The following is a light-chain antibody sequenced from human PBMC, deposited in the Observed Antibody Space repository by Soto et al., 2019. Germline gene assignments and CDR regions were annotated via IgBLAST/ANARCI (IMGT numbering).Light chain of an antibody. V-gene: IGKV3-20*01. Sequence: EIVFTQSPCTLSLSPGERATLSCRASQSVSSDYLAWYQQKPGRAPRLLIYGASSRATGIPDRFSGSGSGAEFTLTISSLQSEDFAVYYCQQYGTSPRTFGQGTKVDIK. J-gene: IGKJ1*01. CDR1: QSVSSDY. CDR3: QQYGTSPRT. CDR2: GAS.